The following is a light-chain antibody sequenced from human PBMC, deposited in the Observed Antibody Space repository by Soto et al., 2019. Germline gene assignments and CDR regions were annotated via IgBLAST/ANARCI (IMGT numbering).Light chain of an antibody. CDR2: GAS. CDR1: QSVSSSY. CDR3: QQYGSSLGPYT. Sequence: EIVWTQSPGTLSLSPGERATLSCRASQSVSSSYLAWYQQKPGQAHRLLIYGASSRATGIPDRFSGSGSGKDFTLTISRLEPEDFAVYYCQQYGSSLGPYTFGQRTKREIK. V-gene: IGKV3-20*01. J-gene: IGKJ2*01.